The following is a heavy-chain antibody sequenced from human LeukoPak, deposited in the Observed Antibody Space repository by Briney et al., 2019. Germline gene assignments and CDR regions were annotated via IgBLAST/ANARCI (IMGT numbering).Heavy chain of an antibody. CDR3: ARAVTYFYGSVTYDWFDP. CDR1: GFTFSTYG. V-gene: IGHV3-23*01. CDR2: ISGSASGRAGNT. J-gene: IGHJ5*02. Sequence: GGTLRLSCAASGFTFSTYGMSWVRQAPGKGLEWVSAISGSASGRAGNTSYADSVKGRFTISRDNARNTLDLQMNSLRVEDTAMYYCARAVTYFYGSVTYDWFDPWGQGTLVTVSS. D-gene: IGHD3-10*01.